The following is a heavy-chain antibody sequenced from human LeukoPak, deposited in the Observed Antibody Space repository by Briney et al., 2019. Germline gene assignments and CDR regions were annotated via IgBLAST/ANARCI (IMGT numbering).Heavy chain of an antibody. CDR1: GYTFTGYY. D-gene: IGHD5-18*01. Sequence: ASVKVSCKASGYTFTGYYMHWVRQAPGQGLEWMGWINLNSGGTNYAQKFQGWVTMTRDTSISTAYMELSRLRSDDTAVYYCARARGYSYGITPNYFDYWGQGTLVTVSS. J-gene: IGHJ4*02. CDR3: ARARGYSYGITPNYFDY. V-gene: IGHV1-2*04. CDR2: INLNSGGT.